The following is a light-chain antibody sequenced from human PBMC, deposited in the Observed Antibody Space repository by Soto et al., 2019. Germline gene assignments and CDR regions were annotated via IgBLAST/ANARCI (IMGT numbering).Light chain of an antibody. V-gene: IGKV3-20*01. Sequence: EIVLTQSPGTLSLSPGERVTLSCRASQSVTRNYLAWYQQKPGQAPRLLIYGASSRATGIPDRFSGSGSGTDFSLTISRLEPEDFAVYYCQQCGSSPWTFGQGTKVEI. CDR1: QSVTRNY. CDR2: GAS. CDR3: QQCGSSPWT. J-gene: IGKJ1*01.